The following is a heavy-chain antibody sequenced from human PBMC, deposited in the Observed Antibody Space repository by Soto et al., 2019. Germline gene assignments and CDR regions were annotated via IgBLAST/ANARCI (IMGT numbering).Heavy chain of an antibody. CDR1: GFTFSSYG. CDR2: ISYDGSNK. Sequence: PGGSLRLSCAASGFTFSSYGMHWVRQAPGKGLEWMAVISYDGSNKYYADSVKGRFTISRDNSKNTLYLQMNSLRAEDTAVYYCAKAGGNRTRRCYYYYGMDVWGQGTTVTVSS. D-gene: IGHD1-1*01. J-gene: IGHJ6*02. CDR3: AKAGGNRTRRCYYYYGMDV. V-gene: IGHV3-30*18.